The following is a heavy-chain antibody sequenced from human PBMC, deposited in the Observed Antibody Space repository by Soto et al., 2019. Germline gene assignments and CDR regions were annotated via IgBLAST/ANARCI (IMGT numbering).Heavy chain of an antibody. Sequence: PGGSLRLSCAASGFTFSSYSMNWVRQAPGKGLEWVSYISSSSSTIYYADSVKGRFTISRDNAKNSLYLQMNSLRDEDTAVYYCAHLTGYSSGWYGMDVWGQGTTVTVSS. CDR3: AHLTGYSSGWYGMDV. CDR2: ISSSSSTI. D-gene: IGHD6-19*01. J-gene: IGHJ6*02. V-gene: IGHV3-48*02. CDR1: GFTFSSYS.